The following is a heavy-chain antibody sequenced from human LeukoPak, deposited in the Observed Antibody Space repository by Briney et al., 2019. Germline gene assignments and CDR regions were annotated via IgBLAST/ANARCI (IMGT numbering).Heavy chain of an antibody. CDR2: ISGSGGST. Sequence: GGSLRLSCAASGFTFSSYAMSWVRQAPGKGLEWVSAISGSGGSTYYADSVKGQFTISRDNSKNTLYLQMNSLRAEDTAVYYCALSRDDYGDYSDYWGQGTLVTVSS. CDR1: GFTFSSYA. J-gene: IGHJ4*02. V-gene: IGHV3-23*01. CDR3: ALSRDDYGDYSDY. D-gene: IGHD4-17*01.